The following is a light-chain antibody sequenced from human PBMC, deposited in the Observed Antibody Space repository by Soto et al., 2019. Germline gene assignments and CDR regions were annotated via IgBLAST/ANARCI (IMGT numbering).Light chain of an antibody. J-gene: IGKJ1*01. CDR2: ATS. CDR3: PQYSGSLPWT. Sequence: IVLTQSPGTLSLSPGDRATLSCRASQSLGSTYLAWFQQRPGQAPRLLIFATSTRASGVPDRFTGSRSGAEFTFPISGLEPEDFAVYYFPQYSGSLPWTFGQGTNVEI. CDR1: QSLGSTY. V-gene: IGKV3-20*01.